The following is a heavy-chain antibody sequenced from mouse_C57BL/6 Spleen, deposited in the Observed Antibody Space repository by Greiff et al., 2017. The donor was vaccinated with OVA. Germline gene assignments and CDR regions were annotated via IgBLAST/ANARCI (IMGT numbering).Heavy chain of an antibody. CDR1: GYTFTSYW. V-gene: IGHV1-69*01. Sequence: QVQLQQPGAELVMPGASVKLSCKASGYTFTSYWMHWVKQRPGQGLEWIGEIDPSDSYTNYNQKFKGKSTLTVDKSSSTAYMQLSSLTSEDSAVYYCARSKAQDFDYWGQGTTLTVSS. J-gene: IGHJ2*01. CDR2: IDPSDSYT. CDR3: ARSKAQDFDY. D-gene: IGHD3-2*02.